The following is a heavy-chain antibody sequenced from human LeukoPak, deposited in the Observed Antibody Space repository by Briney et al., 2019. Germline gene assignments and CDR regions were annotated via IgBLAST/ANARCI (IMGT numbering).Heavy chain of an antibody. D-gene: IGHD2/OR15-2a*01. CDR2: IIPIFGTA. Sequence: SVKVSCKASGGTFSSYAISWVRQAPGQGLEWMGGIIPIFGTANYAQKFQGRVTITADESTSTAYMELSSLRSEDTAVYYCARGWKIFYYYYGMDVWGQGTTITVSS. CDR3: ARGWKIFYYYYGMDV. CDR1: GGTFSSYA. V-gene: IGHV1-69*13. J-gene: IGHJ6*02.